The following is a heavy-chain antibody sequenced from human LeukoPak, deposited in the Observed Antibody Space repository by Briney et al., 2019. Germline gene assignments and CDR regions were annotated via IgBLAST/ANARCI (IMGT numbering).Heavy chain of an antibody. V-gene: IGHV3-30-3*01. Sequence: GRSLRLSCAASGFTFSSYAMHWVRQAPGKGLEWVAVISHDGSNKYYADSVKGRFTISRDNSKNTLYLQMDSLRAEDTAVYYCAKGPLLWFGELLSEDYWGQGTLVTVSS. CDR2: ISHDGSNK. CDR3: AKGPLLWFGELLSEDY. CDR1: GFTFSSYA. D-gene: IGHD3-10*01. J-gene: IGHJ4*02.